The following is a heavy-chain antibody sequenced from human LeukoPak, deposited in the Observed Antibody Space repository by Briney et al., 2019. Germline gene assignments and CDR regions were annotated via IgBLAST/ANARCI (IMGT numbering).Heavy chain of an antibody. Sequence: SGGSLRLSCAASGFTFSSYSMNWVRQAPGKGLGWVSYISSSSSTIYYADSVKGRFTISRDNSKNTLYLQMDSLRAEDTAIYYCTRKTPGRTPFDYWGQGILVTVSS. J-gene: IGHJ4*02. CDR3: TRKTPGRTPFDY. CDR2: ISSSSSTI. D-gene: IGHD2-15*01. V-gene: IGHV3-48*01. CDR1: GFTFSSYS.